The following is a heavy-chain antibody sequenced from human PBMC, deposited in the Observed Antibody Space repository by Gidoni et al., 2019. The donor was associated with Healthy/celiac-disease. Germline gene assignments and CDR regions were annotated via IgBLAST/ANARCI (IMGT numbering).Heavy chain of an antibody. CDR1: GYTFTSSG. D-gene: IGHD1-20*01. CDR3: ARIIGTTFGYWDDAFDI. J-gene: IGHJ3*02. Sequence: QVQLVQSGAEVKKHGASVTVYCKASGYTFTSSGISWVRQAPVQGLEWMGWISSFNGNTNYAQKLQGIVTMTTDKSTSTAYMELRSMISDDTAVYYCARIIGTTFGYWDDAFDIWGQGTMVTVSA. CDR2: ISSFNGNT. V-gene: IGHV1-18*01.